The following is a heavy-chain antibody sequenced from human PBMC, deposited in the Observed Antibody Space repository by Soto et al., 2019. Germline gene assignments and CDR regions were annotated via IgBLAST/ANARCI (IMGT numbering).Heavy chain of an antibody. V-gene: IGHV3-48*01. J-gene: IGHJ6*03. CDR1: GFILSDCA. CDR3: ARDLSWGSNWYYYMDV. CDR2: ISSSSSVI. Sequence: EVQLVESGGGLVQPGGSLRLSCATSGFILSDCAMNWVRQAPGKGLEWVSYISSSSSVIDYADSVKGRFTVSRDNARNSLYLHMSSLRAEDTAVYYCARDLSWGSNWYYYMDVWGKGTTVTVSS. D-gene: IGHD7-27*01.